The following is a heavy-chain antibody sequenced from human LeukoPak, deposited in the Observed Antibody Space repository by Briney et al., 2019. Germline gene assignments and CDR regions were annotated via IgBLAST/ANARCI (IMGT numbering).Heavy chain of an antibody. CDR3: AREGSYDYIWGSYRPSDAFDI. Sequence: GGSLRLSCAASGFTFSSYWMSWVRQAPGKGLEWVANIKQDASEKYYVDSVKGRFTISRDNAKNSLYLQMNSLRAEDTAVYYCAREGSYDYIWGSYRPSDAFDIWGQGTMVTVSS. CDR1: GFTFSSYW. D-gene: IGHD3-16*02. J-gene: IGHJ3*02. CDR2: IKQDASEK. V-gene: IGHV3-7*01.